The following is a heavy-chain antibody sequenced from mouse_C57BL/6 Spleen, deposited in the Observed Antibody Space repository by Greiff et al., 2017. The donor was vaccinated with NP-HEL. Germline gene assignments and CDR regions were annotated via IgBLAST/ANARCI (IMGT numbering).Heavy chain of an antibody. Sequence: EVKVVESEGGLVQPGSSMKLSCTASGFTFSDYYMAWVRQVPEKGLEWVANINYDGSSTYYLDSLKSRFIISRDNAKNILYLQMSSLKSEDTATYYCARDGNYYGSSYEWYFDVWGTGTTVTVSS. D-gene: IGHD1-1*01. J-gene: IGHJ1*03. V-gene: IGHV5-16*01. CDR2: INYDGSST. CDR3: ARDGNYYGSSYEWYFDV. CDR1: GFTFSDYY.